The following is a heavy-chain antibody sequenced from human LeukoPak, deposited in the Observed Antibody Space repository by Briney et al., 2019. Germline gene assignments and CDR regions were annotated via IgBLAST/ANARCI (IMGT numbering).Heavy chain of an antibody. Sequence: WTWIRQPAGKGLEWIGRIYTSVNTNYNPSLKSRVTMSLDTSKNQFFLKLRSVTAADTAVYYCARDYGVTPTIFDYWGQGTLVTVSS. J-gene: IGHJ4*02. CDR2: IYTSVNT. V-gene: IGHV4-4*07. CDR3: ARDYGVTPTIFDY. D-gene: IGHD4-17*01.